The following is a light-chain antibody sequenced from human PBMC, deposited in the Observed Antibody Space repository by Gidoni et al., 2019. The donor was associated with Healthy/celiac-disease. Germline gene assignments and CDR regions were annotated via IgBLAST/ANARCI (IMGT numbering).Light chain of an antibody. Sequence: EIVMTQSPATLSVSPGERATLSCRASQSVSSNLAWYQQKPGQAPRLLIYGASTRVTGIPARFSGSGSGTEFTLTISSLQSEDFAVYYCQQYNNWPPYSFXQXTKLEIK. CDR2: GAS. V-gene: IGKV3-15*01. J-gene: IGKJ2*03. CDR1: QSVSSN. CDR3: QQYNNWPPYS.